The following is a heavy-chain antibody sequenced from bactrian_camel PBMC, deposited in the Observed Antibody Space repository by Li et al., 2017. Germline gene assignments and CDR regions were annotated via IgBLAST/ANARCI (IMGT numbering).Heavy chain of an antibody. J-gene: IGHJ6*01. CDR3: VAGKPYRRVELSKWEVTT. D-gene: IGHD2*01. Sequence: VQLVESGGGSVQAGGSLRLSCAGPGNYISVRDMGWFRQVPGGEREGVATISGGGSITYADSVKGRFTISRDGGKNTVYLQMNSLSAEDTATYYCVAGKPYRRVELSKWEVTTWGQGTQVTVS. CDR2: ISGGGSI. V-gene: IGHV3S53*01. CDR1: GNYISVRD.